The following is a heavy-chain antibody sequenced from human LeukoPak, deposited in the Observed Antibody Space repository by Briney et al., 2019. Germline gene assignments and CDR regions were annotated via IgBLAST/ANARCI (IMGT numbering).Heavy chain of an antibody. CDR3: ARHYSNYVLRSFDP. CDR1: GGSISSGSYY. D-gene: IGHD4-11*01. J-gene: IGHJ5*02. CDR2: IYYSGST. Sequence: PSETLSLTCTVSGGSISSGSYYWGWIRQPPGKGLEWIGSIYYSGSTYYNPSLKSRVTISVDTSKNQFSLKLSSVTAADTAVYYCARHYSNYVLRSFDPWGQGTLVTVSS. V-gene: IGHV4-39*01.